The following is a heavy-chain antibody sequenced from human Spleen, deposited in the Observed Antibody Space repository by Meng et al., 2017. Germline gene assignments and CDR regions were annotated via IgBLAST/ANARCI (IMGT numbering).Heavy chain of an antibody. CDR3: ANDRLTN. D-gene: IGHD1-1*01. CDR2: INTDGSST. Sequence: GESLKISCAASGFTVSSNYMSWVRQAPGKGLVWVSRINTDGSSTSYADSVKGRFTISRDNAKDTLFLQMNSLSGEDTAVYYCANDRLTNWGQGTLVTVSS. J-gene: IGHJ1*01. CDR1: GFTVSSNY. V-gene: IGHV3-74*01.